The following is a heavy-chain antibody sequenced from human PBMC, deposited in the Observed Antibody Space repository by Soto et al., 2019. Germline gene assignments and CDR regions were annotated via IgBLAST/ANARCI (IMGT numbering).Heavy chain of an antibody. CDR2: INSDASVT. V-gene: IGHV3-74*01. CDR1: GFTFSGFW. Sequence: PGGSLRLSCAASGFTFSGFWMHWVRQAPGKGLGWVSRINSDASVTAYAASVKGRFTISRDNAKKMLFLQMNSLRAEDTAVYYCERVTNKQAIGPFFDKWGHGTQVTVSS. J-gene: IGHJ4*01. CDR3: ERVTNKQAIGPFFDK. D-gene: IGHD2-2*01.